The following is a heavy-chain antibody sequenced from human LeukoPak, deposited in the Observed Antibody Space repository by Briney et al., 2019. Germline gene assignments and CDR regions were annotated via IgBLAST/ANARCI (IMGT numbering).Heavy chain of an antibody. J-gene: IGHJ4*02. CDR3: ARGGDCTNGVCSPFDY. Sequence: SETLSLTCAVYGGSFSGYYWSWIRQPPGKGLEWIGEINHSGSTNYNPSLKSRVTISADTSKNQFSLKLSSVTAADTAVYYCARGGDCTNGVCSPFDYWGQGTLVTVSS. CDR1: GGSFSGYY. D-gene: IGHD2-8*01. CDR2: INHSGST. V-gene: IGHV4-34*01.